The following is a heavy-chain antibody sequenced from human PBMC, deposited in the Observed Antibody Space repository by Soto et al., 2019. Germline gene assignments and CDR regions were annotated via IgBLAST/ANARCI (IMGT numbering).Heavy chain of an antibody. CDR3: ALTAIDY. CDR1: GYTFTTYG. J-gene: IGHJ4*02. D-gene: IGHD5-18*01. CDR2: ISAYTGNT. V-gene: IGHV1-18*01. Sequence: GSVKVSCKASGYTFTTYGINWVRQAPGQGLEWMGWISAYTGNTNYTQKLQGRVTMTTDTSTSTAYMELRSLRSDDTAVYYCALTAIDYWGQGTLVTVSS.